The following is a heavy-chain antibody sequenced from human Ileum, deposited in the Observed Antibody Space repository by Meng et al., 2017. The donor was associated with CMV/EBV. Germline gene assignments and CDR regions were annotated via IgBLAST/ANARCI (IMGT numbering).Heavy chain of an antibody. V-gene: IGHV1-46*01. Sequence: CKASGYTFTSYSMHWVRQAPGQGLEWMGIINPSGGSTSYYAQKFQGRVTMTRDTSTSTVYMELSSLRSEDTAVYYCARDITNWFDPWGQGTLVTVSS. CDR1: GYTFTSYS. J-gene: IGHJ5*02. CDR3: ARDITNWFDP. CDR2: INPSGGST. D-gene: IGHD1-14*01.